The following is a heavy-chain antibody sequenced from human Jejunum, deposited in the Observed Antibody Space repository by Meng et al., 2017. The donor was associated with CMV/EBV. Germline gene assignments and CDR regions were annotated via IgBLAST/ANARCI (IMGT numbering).Heavy chain of an antibody. CDR1: GFTFRSYW. J-gene: IGHJ4*02. D-gene: IGHD3-3*01. CDR3: GDFEAG. Sequence: SLKISCAASGFTFRSYWVHWVRQAPGKGLVWVSSISNIGSFKACADSVKGRFTVSRDNAKNTAYLQMNSLTVEDAAVYYCGDFEAGWGQGTLVTVSS. V-gene: IGHV3-74*01. CDR2: ISNIGSFK.